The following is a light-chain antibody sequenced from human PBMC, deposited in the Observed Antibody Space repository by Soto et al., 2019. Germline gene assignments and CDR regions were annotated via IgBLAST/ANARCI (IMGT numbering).Light chain of an antibody. V-gene: IGLV1-40*01. Sequence: QSVLTQPPSVSGAPGQRVTISCTGSSSNIGAGYDVQWYQQLPGAAPRLLIFGNTNRPSGVPNRFSGSRSGTSASLAISGRQAGDEADYYCQSYDISLSVSVVFGGGTKVTVL. CDR3: QSYDISLSVSVV. J-gene: IGLJ2*01. CDR1: SSNIGAGYD. CDR2: GNT.